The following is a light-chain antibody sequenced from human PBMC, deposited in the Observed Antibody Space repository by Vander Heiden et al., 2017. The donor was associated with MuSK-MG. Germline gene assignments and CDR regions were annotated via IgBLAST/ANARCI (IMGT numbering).Light chain of an antibody. Sequence: ELALTQSPATVSLSPGERATLSCRASQSVSSFLAWYQQKPGQAPRLLIYAASNRATGIPSRFSGSGSGTDFTLTISSLEPEDFAVYYCLQRDTYPHTFGGGTKVEIK. CDR3: LQRDTYPHT. V-gene: IGKV3-11*01. CDR2: AAS. J-gene: IGKJ4*01. CDR1: QSVSSF.